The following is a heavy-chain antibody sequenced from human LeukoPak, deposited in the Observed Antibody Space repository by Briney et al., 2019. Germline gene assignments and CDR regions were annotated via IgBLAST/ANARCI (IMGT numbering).Heavy chain of an antibody. CDR2: INHSGST. J-gene: IGHJ1*01. V-gene: IGHV4-34*01. Sequence: SETLSLTCAVYGGSFSGYYWSWIRQPPGKGLEWIGEINHSGSTNYNPSLKSRVTISVDTSKNQFSLKLSSVIAADTAVYYCATSRPKTYYYDSSGYRRQYFQHWGQGTLVTVSS. D-gene: IGHD3-22*01. CDR3: ATSRPKTYYYDSSGYRRQYFQH. CDR1: GGSFSGYY.